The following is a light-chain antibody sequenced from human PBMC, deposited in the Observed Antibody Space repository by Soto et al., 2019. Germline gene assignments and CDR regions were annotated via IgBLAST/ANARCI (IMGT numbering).Light chain of an antibody. Sequence: EILLTQSPGTLSLSPGDRATLSCRASQSLTNSFLAWYQQKPGQTPRLLIYGASFRATDIPDRFSGSGSGKDFTLTISRLEPEDFAVYFCQQYGRLPLSFGGGTKVEIK. CDR3: QQYGRLPLS. CDR2: GAS. J-gene: IGKJ4*01. V-gene: IGKV3-20*01. CDR1: QSLTNSF.